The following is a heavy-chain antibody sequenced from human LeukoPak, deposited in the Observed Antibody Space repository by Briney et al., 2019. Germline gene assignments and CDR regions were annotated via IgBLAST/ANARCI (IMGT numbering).Heavy chain of an antibody. Sequence: ASVKVSCKASGYAFSKYGISWVRQAPGQGLEWMGWISGYNGNTIYAQKLQGRATMTTDTSTSIAYLELRSLTSDDTAIYYCARDWGGVEVTGTQFDYWGQGTLVTVSS. J-gene: IGHJ4*02. CDR1: GYAFSKYG. V-gene: IGHV1-18*01. D-gene: IGHD2-21*02. CDR3: ARDWGGVEVTGTQFDY. CDR2: ISGYNGNT.